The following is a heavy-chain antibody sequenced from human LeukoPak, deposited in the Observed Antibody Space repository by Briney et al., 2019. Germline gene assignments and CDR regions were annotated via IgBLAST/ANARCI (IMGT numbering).Heavy chain of an antibody. V-gene: IGHV4-59*01. J-gene: IGHJ3*02. Sequence: SETLSLTCTVSGGSISSYYWGWIRQPPGKGLEWIGYIYYSGSTNYNPSLKSRVTISVDTSKNQFSLKLSSVTAADTAVYYCARNQWELLGAFDIWGQGTMVTVSS. D-gene: IGHD1-26*01. CDR3: ARNQWELLGAFDI. CDR2: IYYSGST. CDR1: GGSISSYY.